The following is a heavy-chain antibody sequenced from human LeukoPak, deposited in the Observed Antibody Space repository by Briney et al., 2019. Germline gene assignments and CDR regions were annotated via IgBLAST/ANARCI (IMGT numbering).Heavy chain of an antibody. CDR3: ARVETTVTTLDY. V-gene: IGHV3-48*03. Sequence: PGGSLRLSCAASGFTFSSYEMNCVRQAPGKGLESVSYISSSSGSTVYYADSVKGRFTVSRDNAKNSLYLQMNSLRVEDTAVYYCARVETTVTTLDYWGQGTLVTVSS. D-gene: IGHD4-17*01. J-gene: IGHJ4*02. CDR2: ISSSSGSTV. CDR1: GFTFSSYE.